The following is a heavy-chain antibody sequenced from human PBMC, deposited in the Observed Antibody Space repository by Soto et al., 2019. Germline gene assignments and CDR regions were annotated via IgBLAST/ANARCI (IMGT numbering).Heavy chain of an antibody. V-gene: IGHV4-31*03. J-gene: IGHJ4*02. Sequence: QVQLQESGPGLVKPSQTLSLTCTVSGGSITSGGYYWSWIRQHPGKGLEWLGYIYDSGSTFYNPSLKTRITLSVDTSKNQFSLKLSSLTVADTAVYFCARKQAGYFYGIDYWGQGTLVTVSS. CDR1: GGSITSGGYY. D-gene: IGHD2-15*01. CDR3: ARKQAGYFYGIDY. CDR2: IYDSGST.